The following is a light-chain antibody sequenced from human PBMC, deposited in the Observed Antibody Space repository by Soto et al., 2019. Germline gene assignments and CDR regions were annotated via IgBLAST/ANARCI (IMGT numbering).Light chain of an antibody. CDR2: EVS. V-gene: IGLV2-8*01. CDR3: SSFAGNNNVV. Sequence: QSALTQPPSASGSPGQSVTISCTGTSSDVGGYNYVSWYQQHPGKAPKLMISEVSTRPSGVPDRFSGSKSGNTASLTVSGLQAEDEADYYCSSFAGNNNVVFGGGTKLTVL. CDR1: SSDVGGYNY. J-gene: IGLJ2*01.